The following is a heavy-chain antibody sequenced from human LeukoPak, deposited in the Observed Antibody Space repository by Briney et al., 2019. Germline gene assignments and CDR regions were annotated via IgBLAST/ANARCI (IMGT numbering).Heavy chain of an antibody. Sequence: ASVKVSCKVSGYTLTELSMHWVRQAPGKGLEWMGGFDPEDGETIYAQKFQGRVTMTEDTSTDTAYMELSSLRFEDTAVYYCATDGKQLVRRFDYWGQGTLVTVSS. CDR2: FDPEDGET. CDR3: ATDGKQLVRRFDY. J-gene: IGHJ4*02. CDR1: GYTLTELS. D-gene: IGHD6-13*01. V-gene: IGHV1-24*01.